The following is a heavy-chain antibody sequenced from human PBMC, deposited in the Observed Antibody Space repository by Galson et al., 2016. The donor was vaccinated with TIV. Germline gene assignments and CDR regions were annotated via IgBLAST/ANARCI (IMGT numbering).Heavy chain of an antibody. CDR3: ARDQDSGAYFDY. CDR1: GGSISSNGIF. V-gene: IGHV4-31*03. Sequence: LSLTCTVSGGSISSNGIFWSWNRQHPGKGLEWIGYIYHSGSTHYNPSLKSRVAMSVDTSKNQFSLTLTSVTAADTAVYYCARDQDSGAYFDYWGQGTLVTVSS. J-gene: IGHJ4*02. CDR2: IYHSGST. D-gene: IGHD2-15*01.